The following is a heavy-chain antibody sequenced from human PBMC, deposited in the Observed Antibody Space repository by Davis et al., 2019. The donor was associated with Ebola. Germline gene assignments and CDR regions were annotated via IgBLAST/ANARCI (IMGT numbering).Heavy chain of an antibody. CDR2: ISGSGGST. CDR1: GFTFSSYA. V-gene: IGHV3-23*01. J-gene: IGHJ3*02. D-gene: IGHD3-22*01. Sequence: PGGSLRLSCAASGFTFSSYAMSCVRQAPGKGLEWVSAISGSGGSTYYADSVKGRFTISRDNSKNTLYLQMNSLRAEDTAVYYCAKDGRPYYYDSRRAFDIWGQGTMVTVSS. CDR3: AKDGRPYYYDSRRAFDI.